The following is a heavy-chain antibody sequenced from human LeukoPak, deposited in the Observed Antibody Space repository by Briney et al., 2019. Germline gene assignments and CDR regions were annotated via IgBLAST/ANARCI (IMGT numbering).Heavy chain of an antibody. CDR1: GGSISNYY. D-gene: IGHD6-19*01. CDR2: IFYTGTT. V-gene: IGHV4-59*01. J-gene: IGHJ4*02. Sequence: PAETLSLTCTVSGGSISNYYRIWIRQPPGKGLEWIGHIFYTGTTNYNFSLKSRLTISVDTSKNEFSLGLTSVTAADTAVYYCARGWGYFHYWGQGTLVTVSS. CDR3: ARGWGYFHY.